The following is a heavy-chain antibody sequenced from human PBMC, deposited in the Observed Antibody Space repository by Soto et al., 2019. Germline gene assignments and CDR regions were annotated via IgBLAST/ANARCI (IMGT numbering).Heavy chain of an antibody. D-gene: IGHD4-17*01. V-gene: IGHV4-4*02. CDR3: ARVYDAYVSPRVWYFDL. J-gene: IGHJ2*01. Sequence: QVQLQESGPGLVKPSGTLSLTCAVFGDSISSSYWWSWVRQPPGKGLEWIGQINHRGSTNYNPALKSKDTISVDESKNQLSLKLTSVTAADTAVHYCARVYDAYVSPRVWYFDLWRRGTLVIVSS. CDR1: GDSISSSYW. CDR2: INHRGST.